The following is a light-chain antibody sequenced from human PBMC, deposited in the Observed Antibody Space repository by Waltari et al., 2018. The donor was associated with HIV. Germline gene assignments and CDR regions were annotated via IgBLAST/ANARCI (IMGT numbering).Light chain of an antibody. CDR2: GAS. V-gene: IGKV1-17*02. Sequence: DIQMTQPPSSLSPSVRDSASMTCRATQDIGHDLAWYQHRPGSGPRRLICGASTLQRGVPPRFSGRGAGTDFTLIINNLQPDDRATYYCLKNNTFLITFGQGTKVEI. J-gene: IGKJ2*01. CDR3: LKNNTFLIT. CDR1: QDIGHD.